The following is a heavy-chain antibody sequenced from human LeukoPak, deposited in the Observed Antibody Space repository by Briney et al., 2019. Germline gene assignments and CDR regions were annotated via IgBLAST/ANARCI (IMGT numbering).Heavy chain of an antibody. Sequence: SETLSLTCAVYGGSFSGYYWSWIRQPPGKGLEWIGEINHSGSTNYNPSLKSRVTISVDTSKNQFSLKLSSVTAADTAVYYCARGRRITMIVPFDYWGQGTLVTVSS. V-gene: IGHV4-34*01. CDR2: INHSGST. CDR3: ARGRRITMIVPFDY. CDR1: GGSFSGYY. D-gene: IGHD3-22*01. J-gene: IGHJ4*02.